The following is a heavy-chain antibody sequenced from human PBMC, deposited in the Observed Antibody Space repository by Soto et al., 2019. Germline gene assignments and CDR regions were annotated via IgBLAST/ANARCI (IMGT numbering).Heavy chain of an antibody. CDR3: AKDRSASVSDSDAGFQN. V-gene: IGHV3-23*01. CDR2: ISGRGGRT. CDR1: GFTFSSYA. Sequence: GGALRLSCAASGFTFSSYALSWGRQAPGKGLGGGSGISGRGGRTYYADSVKGRFTISRDSSKNTLYLQMDSLRVEDTAVYFCAKDRSASVSDSDAGFQNWGQGTHVTVSS. D-gene: IGHD2-15*01. J-gene: IGHJ4*02.